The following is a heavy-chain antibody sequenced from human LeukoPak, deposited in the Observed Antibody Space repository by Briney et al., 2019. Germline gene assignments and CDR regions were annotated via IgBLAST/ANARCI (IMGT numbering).Heavy chain of an antibody. J-gene: IGHJ4*02. Sequence: GGSQRLSCAASGFAFSSYWMGWIRQAPGKGLEWVANIKQDGSDKYYVDSVRGRFTISRDNGKNSLYLQMNSLGAEDTAVYYCARDDSSGWYPPFDYWGQGTLVTVSS. D-gene: IGHD6-19*01. CDR2: IKQDGSDK. V-gene: IGHV3-7*01. CDR1: GFAFSSYW. CDR3: ARDDSSGWYPPFDY.